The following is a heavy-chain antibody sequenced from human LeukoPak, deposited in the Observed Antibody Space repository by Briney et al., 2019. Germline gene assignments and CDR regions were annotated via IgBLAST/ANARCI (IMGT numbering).Heavy chain of an antibody. D-gene: IGHD6-13*01. V-gene: IGHV1-69*13. J-gene: IGHJ3*01. Sequence: GASVKVSCKASGGTFSSYAISWVRQAPGQGLEWMGGIIPIFGTANYAQKFQGRVTITADESTSTAYMELSSLRSEDTAVYYCARSIAAAPTYMVWGQGTMVTVSS. CDR1: GGTFSSYA. CDR2: IIPIFGTA. CDR3: ARSIAAAPTYMV.